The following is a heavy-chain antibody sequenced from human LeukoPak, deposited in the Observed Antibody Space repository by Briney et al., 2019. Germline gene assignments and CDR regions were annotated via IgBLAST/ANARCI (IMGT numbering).Heavy chain of an antibody. CDR1: GYTFTGYY. D-gene: IGHD2-8*01. J-gene: IGHJ6*02. CDR2: INPNSGGT. CDR3: ARGRYCTNGVCYYYYYYGMDV. V-gene: IGHV1-2*06. Sequence: GESLKISCKGSGYTFTGYYMHWVRQAPGQGLEWMGRINPNSGGTNYAQKFQGRVTMTRDTSISTAYMELSRLRSDDTAVYYCARGRYCTNGVCYYYYYYGMDVWGQGTTVTVSS.